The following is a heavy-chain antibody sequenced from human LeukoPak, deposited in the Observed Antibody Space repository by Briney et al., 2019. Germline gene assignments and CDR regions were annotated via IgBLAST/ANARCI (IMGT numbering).Heavy chain of an antibody. CDR3: ATIKRGNIFGYFDF. J-gene: IGHJ4*02. D-gene: IGHD5-18*01. V-gene: IGHV4-59*11. CDR2: MLDTVTT. CDR1: GASMNTHY. Sequence: SETLSLTCAVPGASMNTHYWSWIRQPPGKGLEWIGYMLDTVTTKDNPSLKSRFTLSADTSKNQFSLRLTSVTAADTAVYYCATIKRGNIFGYFDFWGQGIPVTVSS.